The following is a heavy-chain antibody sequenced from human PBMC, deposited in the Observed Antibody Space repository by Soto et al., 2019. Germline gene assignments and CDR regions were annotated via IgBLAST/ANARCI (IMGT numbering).Heavy chain of an antibody. V-gene: IGHV3-49*03. CDR3: TRVSPDCSDGSCYPRN. CDR2: IRSNIYDGTT. Sequence: GGSLRLSCTASGFTFGDYAMSWFRQAPGKGLEWVSFIRSNIYDGTTEYAASVKGRFTISRDDPKTIAYLQMNSLEIEDTGVYYCTRVSPDCSDGSCYPRNWGQGTLVTVSS. J-gene: IGHJ4*02. CDR1: GFTFGDYA. D-gene: IGHD2-15*01.